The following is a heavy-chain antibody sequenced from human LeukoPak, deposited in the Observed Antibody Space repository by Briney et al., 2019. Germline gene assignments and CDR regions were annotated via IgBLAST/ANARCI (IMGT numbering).Heavy chain of an antibody. CDR1: GGSISSYY. CDR2: IYYSGST. Sequence: PSETLSLTCTVSGGSISSYYWSWIRQPPEKGLEWIGYIYYSGSTNYNPSLKSRVTISLVTSKNQFSLKLSSVTAADTAVYYCARIKIDYGPIAFRPIYYFDYWGQGTLVTVSS. J-gene: IGHJ4*02. V-gene: IGHV4-59*01. CDR3: ARIKIDYGPIAFRPIYYFDY. D-gene: IGHD4/OR15-4a*01.